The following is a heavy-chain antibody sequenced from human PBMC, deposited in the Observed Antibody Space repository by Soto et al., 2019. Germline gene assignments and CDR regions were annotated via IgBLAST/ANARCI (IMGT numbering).Heavy chain of an antibody. CDR3: ARNTPLED. Sequence: EVQLVESGGGLVQPGRSLRLSCAASGFTFDDYAMHWVRQAPGKGLEWVSGISWNSDIIGYADSVRGRFTISRDSAKNSLYRQMNSLRPEDTALYYCARNTPLEDWGQGTLVTVSS. J-gene: IGHJ4*02. CDR2: ISWNSDII. V-gene: IGHV3-9*01. CDR1: GFTFDDYA.